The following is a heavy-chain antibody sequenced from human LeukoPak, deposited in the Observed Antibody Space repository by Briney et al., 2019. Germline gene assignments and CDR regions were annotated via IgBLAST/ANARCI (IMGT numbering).Heavy chain of an antibody. D-gene: IGHD2-2*01. Sequence: SETLSLTCAVSGYSISSGYYCGWIRQPPGKGLEWIGSIYHSGSTYYIPSLKSRVTISVDTSKNQFSLKLSSVTAADTAVYYCASPPPSDIVVVPAAIGEYFQHWGQGTLVTVSS. CDR2: IYHSGST. CDR1: GYSISSGYY. CDR3: ASPPPSDIVVVPAAIGEYFQH. V-gene: IGHV4-38-2*01. J-gene: IGHJ1*01.